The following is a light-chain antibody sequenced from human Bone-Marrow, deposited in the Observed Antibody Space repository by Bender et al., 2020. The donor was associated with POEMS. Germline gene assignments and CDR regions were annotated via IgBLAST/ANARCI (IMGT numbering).Light chain of an antibody. Sequence: QSALTQPPSASGSPGQSVTISCTGTSSDVGTYNYVSWYQQHPGKAPKLLIHEVSKRPSGVPDRFSGSGSGNTASLTISGLQAEDEADYYCCSYAGYYSVIFGGGTKLTVL. CDR1: SSDVGTYNY. CDR2: EVS. V-gene: IGLV2-8*01. CDR3: CSYAGYYSVI. J-gene: IGLJ2*01.